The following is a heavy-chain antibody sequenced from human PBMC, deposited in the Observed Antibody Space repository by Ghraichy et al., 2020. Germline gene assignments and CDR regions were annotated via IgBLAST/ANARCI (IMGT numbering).Heavy chain of an antibody. J-gene: IGHJ4*02. Sequence: GGSLRLSCAASGFTFSSYSMNWVRQAPGKGLEWVSSISSSSSYIYYADSVKGRFTISRANAKNSLYLQMNSLRAEDTAVYYCARAPNRITMIVVARSPENDYFDYGGQGTLVTVDS. CDR1: GFTFSSYS. CDR2: ISSSSSYI. D-gene: IGHD3-22*01. CDR3: ARAPNRITMIVVARSPENDYFDY. V-gene: IGHV3-21*01.